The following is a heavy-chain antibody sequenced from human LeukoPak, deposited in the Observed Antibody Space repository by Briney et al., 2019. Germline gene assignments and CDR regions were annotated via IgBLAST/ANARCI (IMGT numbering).Heavy chain of an antibody. Sequence: GGSLRLSCAASGLTFSKYAMIWVRQTPGKGLEWVSSISSDGVNTSYADSVKGRLTISRDNSRNTLYVQMNSLRAEDTAIYYCAKYLRAARRIFDYWGQGTLVTVSS. V-gene: IGHV3-23*01. D-gene: IGHD6-13*01. CDR3: AKYLRAARRIFDY. J-gene: IGHJ4*02. CDR1: GLTFSKYA. CDR2: ISSDGVNT.